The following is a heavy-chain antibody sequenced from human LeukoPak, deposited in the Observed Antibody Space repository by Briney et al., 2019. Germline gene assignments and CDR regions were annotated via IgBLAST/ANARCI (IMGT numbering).Heavy chain of an antibody. D-gene: IGHD2-2*01. V-gene: IGHV3-15*01. Sequence: PGGSVRLSCAASGFTFSNAWMSWVRQAPGKGLEWVGRIKSKTDGGTTDYAAPVKGRFTISRDDSKNTLYLQMNSLKTEDTAVYYCTRAGDIVVVPAASYAGYWGQGTLVTVSS. J-gene: IGHJ4*02. CDR1: GFTFSNAW. CDR3: TRAGDIVVVPAASYAGY. CDR2: IKSKTDGGTT.